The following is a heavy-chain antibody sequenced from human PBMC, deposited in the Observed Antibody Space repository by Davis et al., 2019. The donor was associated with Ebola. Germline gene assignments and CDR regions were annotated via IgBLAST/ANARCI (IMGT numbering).Heavy chain of an antibody. J-gene: IGHJ4*02. V-gene: IGHV3-43*02. CDR2: ISGDGVRK. D-gene: IGHD2-15*01. CDR1: GFSFSNFA. CDR3: AKGGKYCSGGGCYSDY. Sequence: GGSLRLSCVTSGFSFSNFAMHWVRQVPGKGLEWVALISGDGVRKYYADSMKGRFIIFRDNNMNALYLQMNNLGTEDTAFYYCAKGGKYCSGGGCYSDYWGQGTLVTVSS.